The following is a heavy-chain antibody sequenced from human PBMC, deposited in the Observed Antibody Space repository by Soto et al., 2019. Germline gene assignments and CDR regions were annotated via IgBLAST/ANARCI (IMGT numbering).Heavy chain of an antibody. V-gene: IGHV3-21*01. CDR1: GFTFSSYS. CDR3: ARDVYYYGSGSEAGWFDP. D-gene: IGHD3-10*01. Sequence: GGSLRLSCAASGFTFSSYSMNWVRQAPGKGLEWVSSISSSSSYIYYADSVKGRFTISRDNAKNSLYLQMNSLRAKDTAVYYCARDVYYYGSGSEAGWFDPWGQGTLVTVSS. CDR2: ISSSSSYI. J-gene: IGHJ5*02.